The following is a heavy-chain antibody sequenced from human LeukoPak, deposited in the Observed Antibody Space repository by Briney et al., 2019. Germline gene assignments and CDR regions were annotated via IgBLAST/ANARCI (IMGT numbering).Heavy chain of an antibody. Sequence: GGSLRLSCAASGFTFSSYGMHWVRQAPGKGLEWVAVISYDGSNRYYADSVKGRFTISRDNSKNTLYLQMSSLRAGDTAVYYCAKTSHNAFDIWGPGTMVTVSS. CDR3: AKTSHNAFDI. CDR2: ISYDGSNR. CDR1: GFTFSSYG. J-gene: IGHJ3*02. V-gene: IGHV3-30*18.